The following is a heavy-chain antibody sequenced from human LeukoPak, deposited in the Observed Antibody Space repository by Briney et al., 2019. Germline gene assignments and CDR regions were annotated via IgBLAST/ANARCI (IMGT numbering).Heavy chain of an antibody. J-gene: IGHJ4*02. CDR1: GGSVSSGNW. CDR2: VHHSGTT. V-gene: IGHV4-4*02. Sequence: SGTLSLTCAVSGGSVSSGNWWTWVRQSPGKGLEWIGEVHHSGTTNYNPSLQSRVTMSVDKSKNQFSLKLSSVTAADTAVYYCASQAYSSGRLVDNWGRGTLVTVSS. D-gene: IGHD6-19*01. CDR3: ASQAYSSGRLVDN.